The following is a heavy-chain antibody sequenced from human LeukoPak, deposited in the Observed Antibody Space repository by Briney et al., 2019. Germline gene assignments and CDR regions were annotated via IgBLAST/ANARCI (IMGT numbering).Heavy chain of an antibody. J-gene: IGHJ4*02. Sequence: PGGSLRLSCAASGFTFSSYSMNWVRQAPGKGLEWVSYISSSSSTIYYADSVKGRFTISRDNAKNSLYLQMNSLRAEDTAVYYCARGYTGIVGATYFDYWGQGTLVTVSS. CDR2: ISSSSSTI. V-gene: IGHV3-48*01. CDR3: ARGYTGIVGATYFDY. CDR1: GFTFSSYS. D-gene: IGHD1-26*01.